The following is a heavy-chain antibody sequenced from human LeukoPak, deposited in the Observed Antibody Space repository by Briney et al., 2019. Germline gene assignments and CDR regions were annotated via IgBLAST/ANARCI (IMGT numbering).Heavy chain of an antibody. J-gene: IGHJ4*02. CDR1: GFTFSSYG. V-gene: IGHV3-30*02. CDR3: AKDLRWSRSNYFDY. CDR2: IRYDGSNK. D-gene: IGHD4-23*01. Sequence: GGSLRLSCAASGFTFSSYGMHWVRQAPGKGLEWVAFIRYDGSNKYYADSVKGRFTISRDNSKNTPYLQMNSLRAEDTAVYYCAKDLRWSRSNYFDYWGQGTLVTVSS.